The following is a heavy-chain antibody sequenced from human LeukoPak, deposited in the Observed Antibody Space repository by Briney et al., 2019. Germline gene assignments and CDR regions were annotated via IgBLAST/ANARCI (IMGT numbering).Heavy chain of an antibody. V-gene: IGHV3-23*01. Sequence: GGSLRLPCGASGFPHSSYAMRGPPRATGKALEGVSAIGGGGVSTYYADSVKGRFTISRANSKNTLYLQMNSLRAEDTAIYYCAKDVAGVRGVRGGFDYWGQGTLVTVSS. CDR2: IGGGGVST. CDR3: AKDVAGVRGVRGGFDY. CDR1: GFPHSSYA. D-gene: IGHD3-10*01. J-gene: IGHJ4*02.